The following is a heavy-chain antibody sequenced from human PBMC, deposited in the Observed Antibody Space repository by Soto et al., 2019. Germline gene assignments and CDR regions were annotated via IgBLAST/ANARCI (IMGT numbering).Heavy chain of an antibody. V-gene: IGHV2-5*02. J-gene: IGHJ4*02. CDR2: IYWDDDK. Sequence: QITLKESGPTLVKPTQTLTLTCTFSGFSLSTSGVGVGWIRQPPGKALEWLALIYWDDDKRYSPSLKSRLTITKDTSKNQVVLTMTNMDPVDTATYYCAHSPIEGYCSSTSCYVWIGNFDYGGQGTLVTVSS. CDR3: AHSPIEGYCSSTSCYVWIGNFDY. CDR1: GFSLSTSGVG. D-gene: IGHD2-2*01.